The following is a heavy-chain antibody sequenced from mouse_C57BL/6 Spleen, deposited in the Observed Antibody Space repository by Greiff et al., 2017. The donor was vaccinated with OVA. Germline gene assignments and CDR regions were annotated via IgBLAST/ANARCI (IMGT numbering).Heavy chain of an antibody. D-gene: IGHD1-1*01. Sequence: EVQLQQSGPELVKPGASVKISCKASGYTFTDYYMNWVKQSHGKSLEWIGDINPNNGGTSYNQKFKGKATLPVDTSSSTAYMELRRLTSADSAVYDVESYYCGSSRYYFDYWGQGTTLTVSS. CDR3: ESYYCGSSRYYFDY. CDR2: INPNNGGT. CDR1: GYTFTDYY. V-gene: IGHV1-26*01. J-gene: IGHJ2*01.